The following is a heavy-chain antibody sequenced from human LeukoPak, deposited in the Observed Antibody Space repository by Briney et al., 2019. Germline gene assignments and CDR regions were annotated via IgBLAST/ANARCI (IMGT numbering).Heavy chain of an antibody. V-gene: IGHV1-2*02. CDR1: GGTFNGYY. Sequence: GASVKVSCKASGGTFNGYYKHWVRQAPGQGLEWMGWINPNSGGTNYAQKFQGRVTMTRDTSISTAYMELSRLRSDDTAMYYCARSSGWKYNIDYWGQGTLVTVSS. D-gene: IGHD6-19*01. CDR3: ARSSGWKYNIDY. J-gene: IGHJ4*02. CDR2: INPNSGGT.